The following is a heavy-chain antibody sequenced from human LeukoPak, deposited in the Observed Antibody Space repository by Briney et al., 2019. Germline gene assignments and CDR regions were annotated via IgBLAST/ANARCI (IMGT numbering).Heavy chain of an antibody. V-gene: IGHV4-31*03. J-gene: IGHJ4*02. CDR1: GGSISNGGYY. CDR3: ARVAQYSGYDLDY. Sequence: SQTLSLTCTDSGGSISNGGYYWSWFRQHPGKGLEWIGYIYYSGNTYYNPSLKSRVTLSVDTSKNQFSLKLSSVTAADTAVYYCARVAQYSGYDLDYWGQGTLVTVSS. CDR2: IYYSGNT. D-gene: IGHD5-12*01.